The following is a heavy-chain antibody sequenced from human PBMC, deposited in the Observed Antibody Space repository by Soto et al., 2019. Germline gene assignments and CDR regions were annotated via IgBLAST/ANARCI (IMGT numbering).Heavy chain of an antibody. CDR3: AKAPSKTAIFASHFDY. D-gene: IGHD5-18*01. J-gene: IGHJ4*02. CDR1: GFTFSSSG. V-gene: IGHV3-30*18. Sequence: QVQLVESGGSVVQPGRSLRLSCATSGFTFSSSGMHWVRQAPGKGLEWVASVSYDESNKYYADSVKGRFTISRDDSKNTLYLQMNSLRAEDTAVYYCAKAPSKTAIFASHFDYWGQGTLVTVSS. CDR2: VSYDESNK.